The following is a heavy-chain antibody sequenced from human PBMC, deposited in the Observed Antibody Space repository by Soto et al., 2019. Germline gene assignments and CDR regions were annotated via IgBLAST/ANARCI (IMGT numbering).Heavy chain of an antibody. J-gene: IGHJ4*02. CDR3: ASPVGAHRGTYYFDY. CDR2: IYYSGST. V-gene: IGHV4-39*01. CDR1: GGSISSSSYY. Sequence: PSETLSLTCTVSGGSISSSSYYWGWIRQPPGKGLEWIGSIYYSGSTYYNPSLKSRVTISVDTSKNQFSLKLSSVTAADTAVYYCASPVGAHRGTYYFDYWGQGTLVTVSS. D-gene: IGHD1-26*01.